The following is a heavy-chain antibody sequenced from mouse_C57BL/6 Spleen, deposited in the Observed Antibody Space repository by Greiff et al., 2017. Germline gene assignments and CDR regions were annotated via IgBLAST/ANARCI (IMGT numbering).Heavy chain of an antibody. V-gene: IGHV5-4*01. CDR2: ISDGGSYT. CDR3: ARAPRYAMDY. Sequence: EVHLVESGGGLVKPGGSLKLSCAASGFTFSSYAMSWVRQTPEKRLEWVATISDGGSYTYYPDNVKGRFTISRDNAKNNLYLQMSHLKSEDTAMYYCARAPRYAMDYWGQGTSVTVSS. J-gene: IGHJ4*01. CDR1: GFTFSSYA.